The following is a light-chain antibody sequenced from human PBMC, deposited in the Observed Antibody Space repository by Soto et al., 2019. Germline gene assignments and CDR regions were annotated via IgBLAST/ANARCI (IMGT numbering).Light chain of an antibody. CDR2: DAS. J-gene: IGKJ5*01. CDR3: QQYENLPT. V-gene: IGKV1-33*01. Sequence: DIRMTQSPSTLSASVGDRLTITCRASQSISSWLAWYQQKPGRAPKLLIYDASNLEVGVPSRFRGSGSGTDFTFTISRLQPEDIATYYCQQYENLPTFGQGTRLEIK. CDR1: QSISSW.